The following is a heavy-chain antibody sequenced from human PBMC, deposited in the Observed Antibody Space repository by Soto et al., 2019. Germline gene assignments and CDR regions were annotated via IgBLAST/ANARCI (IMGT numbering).Heavy chain of an antibody. CDR2: IIPILGIA. Sequence: SVKVSCKASGGTFSSYAISWVRQAPGQGLEWMGRIIPILGIANYAQKFQGRVTITADKSTSTAYMELSSLRSEDTAVYYCAREGRTNNWFDPWGQGTLVTVSS. J-gene: IGHJ5*02. V-gene: IGHV1-69*04. CDR3: AREGRTNNWFDP. CDR1: GGTFSSYA.